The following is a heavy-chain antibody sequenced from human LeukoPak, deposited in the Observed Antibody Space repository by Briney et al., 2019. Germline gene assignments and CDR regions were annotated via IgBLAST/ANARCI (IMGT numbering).Heavy chain of an antibody. V-gene: IGHV1-18*01. CDR2: ISAYNGNT. CDR3: ARVASMIVGIFLFEP. J-gene: IGHJ5*02. Sequence: ASVKVSCKASGYTFASYGISWVRQAPGRGLEWMGWISAYNGNTSYAQKLQGRVTMTTDTSTSTAYMELRSLRSDDTAVYYCARVASMIVGIFLFEPCGQGTLVTVSS. CDR1: GYTFASYG. D-gene: IGHD3-22*01.